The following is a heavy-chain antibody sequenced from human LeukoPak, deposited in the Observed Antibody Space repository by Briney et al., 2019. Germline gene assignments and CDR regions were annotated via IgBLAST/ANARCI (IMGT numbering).Heavy chain of an antibody. CDR2: IYYSGST. Sequence: SEPLSLTRTVSGDSITNNNYYCGWIRQPPGKGLEWIGNIYYSGSTYYTPSLKSRVTISVDTSKNQFSLKLSSVVAADTAVYYCARAVSRWPHERFDYWGQGTLVTVSS. V-gene: IGHV4-39*07. CDR3: ARAVSRWPHERFDY. J-gene: IGHJ4*02. D-gene: IGHD6-13*01. CDR1: GDSITNNNYY.